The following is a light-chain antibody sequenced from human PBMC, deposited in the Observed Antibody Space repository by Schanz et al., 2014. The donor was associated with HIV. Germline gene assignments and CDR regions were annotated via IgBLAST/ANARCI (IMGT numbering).Light chain of an antibody. V-gene: IGLV9-49*01. CDR2: VGTGGIVG. Sequence: QSVLTQPPSASTSLGASVTLTCTVSSGYNNYKVAWCQQRPGKGPRFVMRVGTGGIVGSKGDGIPDRFSALGSGRNRSLAISDIQEEDEGDYYCGADHRSGAVFGGGTKLTVL. CDR1: SGYNNYK. CDR3: GADHRSGAV. J-gene: IGLJ3*02.